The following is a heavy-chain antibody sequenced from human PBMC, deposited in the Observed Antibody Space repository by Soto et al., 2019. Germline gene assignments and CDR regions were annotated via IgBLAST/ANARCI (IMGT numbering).Heavy chain of an antibody. V-gene: IGHV3-23*01. CDR1: GFTFGDCG. Sequence: EVQLLESGGDSVQPGGSLRLSCAASGFTFGDCGMSWFRQAPGKGLEWVSTIHYSGSYTHYPDSVKGPFTISRDNPRNILYLQFNSRRAATRADYYCAIDPWAHFPEYWGQGTLVTVSS. D-gene: IGHD3-16*01. CDR3: AIDPWAHFPEY. CDR2: IHYSGSYT. J-gene: IGHJ4*02.